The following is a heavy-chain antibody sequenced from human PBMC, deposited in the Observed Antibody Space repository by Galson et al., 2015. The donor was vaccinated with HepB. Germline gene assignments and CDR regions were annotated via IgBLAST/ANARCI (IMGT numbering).Heavy chain of an antibody. V-gene: IGHV3-7*03. D-gene: IGHD3-22*01. CDR3: ASQTSGPYSLYFHH. CDR1: GFTFSSYA. J-gene: IGHJ1*01. CDR2: IKQDGSEK. Sequence: SLRLSCAASGFTFSSYAMSWVRQAPGKGLDWVASIKQDGSEKYYVDSVKGRFTISRDNAKNSLFLQMNSLRADDTAVYYCASQTSGPYSLYFHHWGQGTLVTVSS.